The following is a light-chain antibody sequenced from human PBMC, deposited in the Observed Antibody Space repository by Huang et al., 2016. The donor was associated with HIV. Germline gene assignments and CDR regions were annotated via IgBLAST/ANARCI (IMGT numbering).Light chain of an antibody. J-gene: IGKJ1*01. Sequence: EIVMTQSPATLSVSPGERATLSCRASQIVSSNLAGYQQKPGQAPRLLIYAASTRATGIPARFSGSGSGTEFTLTISSLQSEDFAVYYCQQYNNWPRTFGQGTKVEIK. CDR3: QQYNNWPRT. V-gene: IGKV3-15*01. CDR2: AAS. CDR1: QIVSSN.